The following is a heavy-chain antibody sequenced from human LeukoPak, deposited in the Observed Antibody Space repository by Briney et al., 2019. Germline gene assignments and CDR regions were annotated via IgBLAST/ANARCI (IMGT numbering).Heavy chain of an antibody. Sequence: PGGSLRLSCAASGFTFSNAWMSWVRQAPGKGLEWVGRIKSKADGGTTDYAAPVKGRFTISRDDSKNTLYLQMDSLKTEDTAVYYCTTEGGVYYDILTGYYTFDYWGQGTLVTVSS. D-gene: IGHD3-9*01. CDR3: TTEGGVYYDILTGYYTFDY. V-gene: IGHV3-15*01. J-gene: IGHJ4*02. CDR1: GFTFSNAW. CDR2: IKSKADGGTT.